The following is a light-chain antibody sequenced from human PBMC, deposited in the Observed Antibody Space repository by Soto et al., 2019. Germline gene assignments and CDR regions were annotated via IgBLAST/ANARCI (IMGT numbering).Light chain of an antibody. CDR3: MQALQTPPA. V-gene: IGKV2-28*01. Sequence: EIVMTQSPLSLPVTPGEPASISCRSNQSLLHSNGYRYLDWYLQKPGQSPQLLIYLGSNRASGVPDRFSGRGSGTDFTLKISRVEAEDVGLYYCMQALQTPPAFGQGTRLEMK. CDR1: QSLLHSNGYRY. CDR2: LGS. J-gene: IGKJ5*01.